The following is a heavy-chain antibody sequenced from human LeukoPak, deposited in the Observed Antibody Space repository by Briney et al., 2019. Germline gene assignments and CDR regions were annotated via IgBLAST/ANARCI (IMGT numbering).Heavy chain of an antibody. CDR2: IYYSEST. V-gene: IGHV4-39*01. D-gene: IGHD3-22*01. CDR3: ARHAYYYASSGSWHYFDY. Sequence: SETLSLTCTVSGGSISSSSYYWGWIRQPPGKGLEWIGSIYYSESTYYNPSLKSRVTISVDTSKNQFSLRLSSVTAADTAVYYCARHAYYYASSGSWHYFDYWGQGALLTVSS. CDR1: GGSISSSSYY. J-gene: IGHJ4*02.